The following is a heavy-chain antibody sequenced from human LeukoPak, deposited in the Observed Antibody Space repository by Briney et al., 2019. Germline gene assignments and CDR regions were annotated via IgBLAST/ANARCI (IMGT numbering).Heavy chain of an antibody. V-gene: IGHV3-7*01. D-gene: IGHD4-17*01. CDR3: ARAMRDYGDFEGPFDY. CDR1: GFTFSSYW. J-gene: IGHJ4*02. CDR2: IKQDGSEK. Sequence: GGSLRLSCAASGFTFSSYWMSWVRQAPGKGLEWVANIKQDGSEKYYVDSVKGRFTISRDSAKNSLYLQMNSLRAEDTAVYYCARAMRDYGDFEGPFDYWGQGTLVTVPS.